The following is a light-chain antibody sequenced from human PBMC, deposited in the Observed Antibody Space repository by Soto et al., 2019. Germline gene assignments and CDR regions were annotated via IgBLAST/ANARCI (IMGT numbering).Light chain of an antibody. CDR1: SSDVGAYSY. CDR3: SSYTSTSTVV. CDR2: EVR. V-gene: IGLV2-14*01. Sequence: QSVLTQPASVSGSPGQSITISCAGTSSDVGAYSYVSWYQQYPGKAPKLMIYEVRNRPSGVSNRFSGPKSGNTASLTISGLQAEDEADYYCSSYTSTSTVVFGGGTKLTVL. J-gene: IGLJ2*01.